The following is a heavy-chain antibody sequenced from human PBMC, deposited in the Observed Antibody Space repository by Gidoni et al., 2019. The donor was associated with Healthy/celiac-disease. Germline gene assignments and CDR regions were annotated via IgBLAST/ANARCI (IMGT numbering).Heavy chain of an antibody. CDR3: ARVGTTVVVPPAVAQYGMDV. J-gene: IGHJ6*02. Sequence: QVQLQESGPGLVKPSQTLSLTCTVSGGSISSGSYYWSWIRQPAGKGLEWIGRIYTSGSTNYNPSLKSRVTISVDTSKNQFSLKLSSVTAADTAVYYCARVGTTVVVPPAVAQYGMDVWGQGTTVTVSS. V-gene: IGHV4-61*02. CDR2: IYTSGST. CDR1: GGSISSGSYY. D-gene: IGHD4-4*01.